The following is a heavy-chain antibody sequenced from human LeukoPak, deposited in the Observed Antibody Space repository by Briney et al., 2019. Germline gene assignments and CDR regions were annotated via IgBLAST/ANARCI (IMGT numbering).Heavy chain of an antibody. V-gene: IGHV3-23*01. CDR1: GITLSNYG. CDR3: ARGGFLGPDY. Sequence: GGSLRLSCAVSGITLSNYGMTWVRQAPGKGLEWVAGISDSGGSTNYADSVKGRFTISRDNPKNTLYLQMNSLRAEDTAVYFCARGGFLGPDYWGQGTLVTVSS. D-gene: IGHD3-16*01. CDR2: ISDSGGST. J-gene: IGHJ4*02.